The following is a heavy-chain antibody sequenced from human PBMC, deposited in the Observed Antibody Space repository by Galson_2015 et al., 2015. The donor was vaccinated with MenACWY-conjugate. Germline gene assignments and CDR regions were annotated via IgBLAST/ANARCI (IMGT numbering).Heavy chain of an antibody. CDR1: VGSSSMSGYT. D-gene: IGHD2/OR15-2a*01. V-gene: IGHV4-61*08. Sequence: SEPRSLTCPVSVGSSSMSGYTWAWFGQPPGKGRGWIGLIYDSRTTKYNPSLKGRVTISLDTSKTQGALKLCSWTPSDPAVYYCRREFSYWGQGTLVTVSS. CDR2: IYDSRTT. CDR3: RREFSY. J-gene: IGHJ4*02.